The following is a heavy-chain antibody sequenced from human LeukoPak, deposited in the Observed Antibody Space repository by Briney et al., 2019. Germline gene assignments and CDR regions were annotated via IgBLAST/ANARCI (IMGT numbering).Heavy chain of an antibody. D-gene: IGHD3-9*01. Sequence: GGSLRLSCAASGFTFSSYSMNWVRQAPGKGLEWVSSISSSSYIYYADSVKGRFTISRDNAKNSPYLQMNSLRAEDTAVYYCARDYYDILTGLQYYFDYWGQGTLVTVSS. CDR2: ISSSSYI. CDR3: ARDYYDILTGLQYYFDY. V-gene: IGHV3-21*01. J-gene: IGHJ4*02. CDR1: GFTFSSYS.